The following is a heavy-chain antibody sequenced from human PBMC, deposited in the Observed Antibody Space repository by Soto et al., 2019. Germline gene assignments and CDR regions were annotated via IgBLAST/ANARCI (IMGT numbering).Heavy chain of an antibody. Sequence: PSETLSPTCTVSGGSISSYYWSWIRQPPGKGLEWIGYIYYSGSTNYNPSLKSRVTISVDTSKNQFSLKLSSVTAADTAVYYCARGIRYCSGGSCYPTLFDYWGQGTLVTVSS. CDR2: IYYSGST. CDR3: ARGIRYCSGGSCYPTLFDY. D-gene: IGHD2-15*01. CDR1: GGSISSYY. V-gene: IGHV4-59*01. J-gene: IGHJ4*02.